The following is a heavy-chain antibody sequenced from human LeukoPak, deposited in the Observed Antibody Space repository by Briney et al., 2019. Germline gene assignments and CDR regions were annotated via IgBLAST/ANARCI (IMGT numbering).Heavy chain of an antibody. J-gene: IGHJ4*02. CDR3: ARGPMITFGGVIAEIPDY. V-gene: IGHV1-3*01. Sequence: GASVKVSCKASGYTFTSYAMHWVRQAPGQRLEWMGWINAGNGNTKYSQKFQGRVTITRDTSASTAYMELSSLRSEDTAVYYCARGPMITFGGVIAEIPDYWGQGTLVTVSS. CDR1: GYTFTSYA. CDR2: INAGNGNT. D-gene: IGHD3-16*02.